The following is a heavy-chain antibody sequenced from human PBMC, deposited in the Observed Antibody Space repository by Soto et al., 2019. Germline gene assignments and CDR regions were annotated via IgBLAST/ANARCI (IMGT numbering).Heavy chain of an antibody. J-gene: IGHJ6*02. Sequence: SETLSLTCTVSGGSISGNYWSWIRQSPGKGLEYIGYIYYRGSTNHNPSLKSRVTMSVDTSRNQFSLKVNSVTAADTAVYYCARQQLLPFYYALDVWGQGTTVTVSS. CDR3: ARQQLLPFYYALDV. V-gene: IGHV4-59*01. CDR2: IYYRGST. D-gene: IGHD6-13*01. CDR1: GGSISGNY.